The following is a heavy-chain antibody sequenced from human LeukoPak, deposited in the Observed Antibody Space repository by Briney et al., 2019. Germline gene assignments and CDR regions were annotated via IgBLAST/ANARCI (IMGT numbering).Heavy chain of an antibody. CDR1: GGTFSSYA. V-gene: IGHV1-2*02. CDR2: INPNSGGT. D-gene: IGHD1-7*01. J-gene: IGHJ4*02. Sequence: GASVKVSCKASGGTFSSYAISWVRQAPGQGLEWMGWINPNSGGTNYAQKFQGRVTMTRDTSISTAYMELSRLRSDDTAVYYCARGRATGTTGPRFDYWGQGTLVTVSS. CDR3: ARGRATGTTGPRFDY.